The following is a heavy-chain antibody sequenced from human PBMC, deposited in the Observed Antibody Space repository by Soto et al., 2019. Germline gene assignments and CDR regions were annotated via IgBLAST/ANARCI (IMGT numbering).Heavy chain of an antibody. CDR3: DSDCKDYTDY. Sequence: SQTLSLTCTVSAGSLSSGGYHWSWLRQHTGKGLEWIGYIYYSGSTYYNPSLKRRVTISVDTSKNQFSLKLSSVTAADTAVYYCDSDCKDYTDYWGRGTLDPGSS. V-gene: IGHV4-31*03. J-gene: IGHJ4*01. D-gene: IGHD3-3*01. CDR1: AGSLSSGGYH. CDR2: IYYSGST.